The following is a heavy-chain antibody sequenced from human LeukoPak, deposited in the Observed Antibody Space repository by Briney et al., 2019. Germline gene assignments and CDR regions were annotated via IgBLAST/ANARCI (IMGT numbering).Heavy chain of an antibody. CDR3: AKTTVGYSSGRFPGWPADY. V-gene: IGHV3-23*01. Sequence: GGSLRLSCTASGFAFGSYAMYWVRQAPGKGLEWVSGIFGSGGSAHYADSVKGRFTISRDNSKNTVYLEMNSLGVEDTAVYYCAKTTVGYSSGRFPGWPADYWGQGTLITVSS. J-gene: IGHJ4*02. CDR1: GFAFGSYA. CDR2: IFGSGGSA. D-gene: IGHD2-15*01.